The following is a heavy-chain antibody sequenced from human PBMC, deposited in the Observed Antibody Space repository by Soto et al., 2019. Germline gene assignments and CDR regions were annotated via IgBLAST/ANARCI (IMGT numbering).Heavy chain of an antibody. CDR2: IYPSDSDT. CDR3: ARGGVSTRTFDY. J-gene: IGHJ4*02. Sequence: XESLKLSWKCSGYNFAGYWIALVLQMPGKGLELMGIIYPSDSDTRYRPSFQGQVTISADKSISSAYLQWSSLRASDTAMYYCARGGVSTRTFDYWGQGTPVTV. CDR1: GYNFAGYW. D-gene: IGHD3-3*01. V-gene: IGHV5-51*01.